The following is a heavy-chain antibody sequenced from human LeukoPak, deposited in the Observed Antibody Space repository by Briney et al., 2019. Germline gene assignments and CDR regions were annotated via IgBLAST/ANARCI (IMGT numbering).Heavy chain of an antibody. CDR3: VSHSDPLTGYSFDY. V-gene: IGHV3-53*01. CDR2: IYDNGDT. Sequence: GGSLTLSCAASGFTVTSNYMTWIRQAPGKGLEWVAIIYDNGDTYYADSVKGRFTVTRDSSKNTLSLEMNSLSVDDTAVYYCVSHSDPLTGYSFDYWGQGTLVTVSS. J-gene: IGHJ4*02. CDR1: GFTVTSNY. D-gene: IGHD3-9*01.